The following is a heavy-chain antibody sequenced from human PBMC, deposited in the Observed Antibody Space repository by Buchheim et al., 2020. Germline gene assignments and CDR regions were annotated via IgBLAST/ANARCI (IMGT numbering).Heavy chain of an antibody. Sequence: QVQLVESGGGVVQPGRSLRLSCAASGFTFSSYGIHWVRQAPGKGLEWVAVISFDGSSDDYADSVKGRFTISRDNSKNMVYLQMNSLSTEDTAVYYCAKDRDSTGWLDFAFEYWGQGT. J-gene: IGHJ4*02. CDR3: AKDRDSTGWLDFAFEY. CDR2: ISFDGSSD. CDR1: GFTFSSYG. D-gene: IGHD3-22*01. V-gene: IGHV3-30*18.